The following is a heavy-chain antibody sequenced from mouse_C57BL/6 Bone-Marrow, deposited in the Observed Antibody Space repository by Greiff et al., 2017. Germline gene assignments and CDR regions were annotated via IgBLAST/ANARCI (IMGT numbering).Heavy chain of an antibody. CDR3: ASTTMDY. J-gene: IGHJ4*01. CDR2: INPSTGGT. CDR1: GYSFTGYY. D-gene: IGHD1-1*01. Sequence: VHVKQSGPELVKPGASVKISCKASGYSFTGYYMNWVKQSPEKSLEWIGEINPSTGGTTYNQKFKAKATLTVDKSSSTAYMQLKSLTSEDSAVYYCASTTMDYWGQGTSVTVSS. V-gene: IGHV1-42*01.